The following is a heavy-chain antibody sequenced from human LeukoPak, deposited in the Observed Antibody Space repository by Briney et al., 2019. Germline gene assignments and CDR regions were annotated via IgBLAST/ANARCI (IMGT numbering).Heavy chain of an antibody. CDR3: ARAPYCSSTSCYTSWFDP. CDR1: GGSFSGYY. V-gene: IGHV4-34*01. D-gene: IGHD2-2*02. Sequence: PSHTLSLTCAVYGGSFSGYYWTWIHKPPGKGLNWIGEINHTGSTNYNPSLKSRVTISADTSKNQLSLKLSSVTAADTAVYYCARAPYCSSTSCYTSWFDPWGQGTLVTVSS. CDR2: INHTGST. J-gene: IGHJ5*02.